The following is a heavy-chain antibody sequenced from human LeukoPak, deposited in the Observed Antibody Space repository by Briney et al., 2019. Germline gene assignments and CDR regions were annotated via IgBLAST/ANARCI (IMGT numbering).Heavy chain of an antibody. D-gene: IGHD4-17*01. CDR2: IYYSGST. Sequence: PSETLSLTCTGSGGSISSYYWSWIRQPPGKGLEWIGYIYYSGSTNYNPSLKSRVTISVDTSKNQFSLKLSSVTAADTAVYYCARGDYGDYVRSLYFDYWGQGTLVTVSS. CDR1: GGSISSYY. J-gene: IGHJ4*02. CDR3: ARGDYGDYVRSLYFDY. V-gene: IGHV4-59*01.